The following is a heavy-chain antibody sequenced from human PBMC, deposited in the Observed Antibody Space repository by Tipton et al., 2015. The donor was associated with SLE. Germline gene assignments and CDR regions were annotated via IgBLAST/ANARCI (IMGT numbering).Heavy chain of an antibody. CDR1: GGSISSSSYY. CDR3: ARDFGGSYYYYYGMDV. D-gene: IGHD1-26*01. V-gene: IGHV4-39*07. J-gene: IGHJ6*02. CDR2: IYYSGST. Sequence: TLSLTCTVSGGSISSSSYYWGWIRQPPGKGLEWIGSIYYSGSTYYNPSLKSRVTISVDTSKNQFSLKLSSVTAADTAVYYCARDFGGSYYYYYGMDVWGQGTTVTVSS.